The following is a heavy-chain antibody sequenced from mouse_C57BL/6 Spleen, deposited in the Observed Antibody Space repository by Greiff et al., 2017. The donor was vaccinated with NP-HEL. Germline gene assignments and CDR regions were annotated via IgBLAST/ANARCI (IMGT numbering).Heavy chain of an antibody. V-gene: IGHV5-16*01. CDR1: GFTFSDYY. CDR2: INYDGSST. Sequence: EVQLVESEGGLVQPGSSMKLSCTASGFTFSDYYMAWVRQVPEKGLEWVANINYDGSSTYYLDSLKSRFIISRDNAKNILYLQMSSLKSEDTATYYCAREGGYAMDYWGQGTSVTVSS. CDR3: AREGGYAMDY. J-gene: IGHJ4*01.